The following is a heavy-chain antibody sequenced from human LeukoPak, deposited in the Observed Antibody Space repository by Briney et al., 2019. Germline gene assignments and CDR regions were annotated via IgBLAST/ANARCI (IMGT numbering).Heavy chain of an antibody. Sequence: GASVKVSCKASGYTFTSYYMHWVRQAPGQGLEWMGIINPSGGSTSYAQKLQGRVTMTTDTSTSTAYMELRSLRSDDTAVYYCARESHRLYDYVWGSYESKHYWGQGTLVTVSS. CDR2: INPSGGST. V-gene: IGHV1-46*01. CDR3: ARESHRLYDYVWGSYESKHY. J-gene: IGHJ4*02. D-gene: IGHD3-16*01. CDR1: GYTFTSYY.